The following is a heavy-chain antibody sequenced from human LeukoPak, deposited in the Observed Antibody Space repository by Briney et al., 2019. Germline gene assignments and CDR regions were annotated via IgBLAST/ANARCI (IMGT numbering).Heavy chain of an antibody. D-gene: IGHD7-27*01. CDR2: MNPNRGDT. CDR3: ARGLLTGDL. V-gene: IGHV1-8*01. CDR1: GYTFTSYD. J-gene: IGHJ4*02. Sequence: ASVKVSCKASGYTFTSYDIHWVRQATGQGLEWMGRMNPNRGDTDYAQKFQGRVTMTRDTSISTAYMELSSLTSEDTAVYFCARGLLTGDLWGQGTLVTVSS.